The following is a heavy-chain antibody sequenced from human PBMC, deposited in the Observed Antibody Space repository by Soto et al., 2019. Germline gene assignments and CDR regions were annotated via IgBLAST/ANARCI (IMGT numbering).Heavy chain of an antibody. V-gene: IGHV3-23*01. J-gene: IGHJ5*02. D-gene: IGHD1-7*01. CDR1: VFTFSSYA. Sequence: SLRISCAASVFTFSSYAMSWVRQAPGKGLEWVSAISGSGGSTYYADSVKGRFTISRDNSKNTLYLQMNSLRAEDTAVYFCANTRMELLGAFDPWGQGTLVTVSS. CDR3: ANTRMELLGAFDP. CDR2: ISGSGGST.